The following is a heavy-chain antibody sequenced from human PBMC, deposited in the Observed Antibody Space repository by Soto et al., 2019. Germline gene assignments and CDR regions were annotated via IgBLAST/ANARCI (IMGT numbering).Heavy chain of an antibody. CDR1: GGSVSSGVFS. CDR2: ISHGGSP. CDR3: ARGHYYDAMDV. V-gene: IGHV4-30-2*01. Sequence: QMKLQESGSGVVKPSQTLSLTCAVSGGSVSSGVFSWNWISQPPGQGLEWIGYISHGGSPHYTPSLRGRVSISVDRSTNVISLNFTSMTHADTAVYFCARGHYYDAMDVWGQGTTVTVSS. J-gene: IGHJ6*02.